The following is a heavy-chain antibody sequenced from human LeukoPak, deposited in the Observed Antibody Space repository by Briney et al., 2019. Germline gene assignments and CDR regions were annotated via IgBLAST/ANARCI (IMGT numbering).Heavy chain of an antibody. CDR1: GFTFSSYA. CDR2: ISGSGGST. CDR3: AKDVVRGVMWYFDY. Sequence: GGSLRLSCAASGFTFSSYAMSWVRQAPGKGLEWVSAISGSGGSTYYADSVKGRFTISRGNSKNTLYLQMNSLRAEDTAVYYCAKDVVRGVMWYFDYWGQGTLVTVSS. J-gene: IGHJ4*02. V-gene: IGHV3-23*01. D-gene: IGHD3-10*01.